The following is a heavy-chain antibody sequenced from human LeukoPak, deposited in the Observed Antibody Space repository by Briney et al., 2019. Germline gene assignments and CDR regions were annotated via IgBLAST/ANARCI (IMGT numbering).Heavy chain of an antibody. CDR3: ARQLTEDAFDI. D-gene: IGHD1-14*01. V-gene: IGHV3-30-3*01. CDR2: ISYDGSNK. J-gene: IGHJ3*02. CDR1: GFTFSSYA. Sequence: PGRSLRLSCAASGFTFSSYAMHWVRQAPGKGLEWVAVISYDGSNKYYADSVKGRFTISRDNSKNTLYLQMISLRAEDTAVYYCARQLTEDAFDIWGQGTMVTVSS.